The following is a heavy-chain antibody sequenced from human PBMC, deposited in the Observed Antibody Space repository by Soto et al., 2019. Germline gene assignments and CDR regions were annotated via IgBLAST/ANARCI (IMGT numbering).Heavy chain of an antibody. J-gene: IGHJ3*02. CDR1: GFPFSSYG. CDR3: ARDRASWQYDAFDI. Sequence: PGGSLRLSCAASGFPFSSYGMHWVRQAPGKGLEWVAVIWYDGSNKYYADSVKGRFTISRDNSKNTLYLQMNSLRAEDTALYYCARDRASWQYDAFDIWGQGTMVTVSS. CDR2: IWYDGSNK. D-gene: IGHD1-26*01. V-gene: IGHV3-33*01.